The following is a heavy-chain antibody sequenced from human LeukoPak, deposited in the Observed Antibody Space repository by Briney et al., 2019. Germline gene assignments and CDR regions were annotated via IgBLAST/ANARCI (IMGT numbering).Heavy chain of an antibody. CDR3: AKAKAAGYYYCYMDV. J-gene: IGHJ6*03. V-gene: IGHV3-23*01. CDR1: GFTFSSYA. CDR2: ISGSGGST. Sequence: GGSLRLSCVASGFTFSSYAMSWVRQAPGKGLEWVSAISGSGGSTYYADSVKGRFTISRDNSKNTLYLQMNSLRAEDTAVYYCAKAKAAGYYYCYMDVWGKGTTVTISS. D-gene: IGHD6-13*01.